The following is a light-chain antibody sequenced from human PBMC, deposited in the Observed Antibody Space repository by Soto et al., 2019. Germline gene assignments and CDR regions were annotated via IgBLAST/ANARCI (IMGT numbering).Light chain of an antibody. CDR2: SAS. V-gene: IGKV1-39*01. CDR3: QQSDSIPWT. J-gene: IGKJ1*01. CDR1: QGISSY. Sequence: DIHLTQSPSSLFATLGDRVTITFRVSQGISSYLNWYQQKPGKVPKLLIYSASSLQCGVPSRFSGSGSGTDFALTISSLQPDDFATYHCQQSDSIPWTFGQGTKVDIK.